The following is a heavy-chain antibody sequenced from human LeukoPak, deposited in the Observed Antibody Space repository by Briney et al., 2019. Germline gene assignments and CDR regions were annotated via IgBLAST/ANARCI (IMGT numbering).Heavy chain of an antibody. V-gene: IGHV4-30-4*08. D-gene: IGHD3-22*01. CDR1: GGSISSGDYY. J-gene: IGHJ4*02. CDR2: IYYSGST. Sequence: PSQTLSLTCTVSGGSISSGDYYWSWIRQPPGKGLEWIGYIYYSGSTYYNPSLKSRVTISVDTSKNQFSLKLSSVTAADTAVYYCVASNNYYDSSGPLVFDYWGQGTLVTVSS. CDR3: VASNNYYDSSGPLVFDY.